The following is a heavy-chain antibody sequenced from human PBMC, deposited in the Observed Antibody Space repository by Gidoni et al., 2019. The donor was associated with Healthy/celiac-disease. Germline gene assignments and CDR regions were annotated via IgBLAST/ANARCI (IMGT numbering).Heavy chain of an antibody. CDR2: ISYDGSNK. V-gene: IGHV3-30*18. D-gene: IGHD6-13*01. J-gene: IGHJ4*02. CDR3: ANIAAAGIHDS. Sequence: QVQLVESGGGVVQPGRSLRLSCAASGFTFSSYGMHWVRQAPGKGLEWGAVISYDGSNKYYADSVKGRFTISRDNSKNTLYLQMNSLRAEDTAVYYCANIAAAGIHDSWGQGTLVTVSS. CDR1: GFTFSSYG.